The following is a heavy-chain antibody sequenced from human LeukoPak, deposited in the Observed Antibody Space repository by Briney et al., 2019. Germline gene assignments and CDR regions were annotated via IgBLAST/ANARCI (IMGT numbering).Heavy chain of an antibody. Sequence: SETLSLTCTVSGGSISSGGYYWSWIRQHPGKGLEWIGYIYYSGSPYYNPSLKSRVTISVDTSKNQFSLTVSSVTAADTAVYYCARGKEEDIVVVPAAIPGRYNWFDPSGQGTLVTVSS. CDR2: IYYSGSP. V-gene: IGHV4-31*03. J-gene: IGHJ5*02. D-gene: IGHD2-2*02. CDR3: ARGKEEDIVVVPAAIPGRYNWFDP. CDR1: GGSISSGGYY.